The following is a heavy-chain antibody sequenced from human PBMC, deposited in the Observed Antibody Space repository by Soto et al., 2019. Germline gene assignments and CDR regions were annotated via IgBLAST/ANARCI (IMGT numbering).Heavy chain of an antibody. V-gene: IGHV4-59*01. D-gene: IGHD3-9*01. Sequence: NPSETLSLTCTVSGGSISSYYWSWIRQPPGKGLEWIGYIYYSGSTNYNPSLKSRVTISVDTSKNQFSPKLSSVTAADTAVYYCARDRSPYYDILTGSRPPSYYGMEVWGQGTTVTVSS. CDR3: ARDRSPYYDILTGSRPPSYYGMEV. CDR1: GGSISSYY. CDR2: IYYSGST. J-gene: IGHJ6*02.